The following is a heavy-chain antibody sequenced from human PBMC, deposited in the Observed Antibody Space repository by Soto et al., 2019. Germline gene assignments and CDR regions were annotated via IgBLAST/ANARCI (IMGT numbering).Heavy chain of an antibody. J-gene: IGHJ6*02. V-gene: IGHV5-51*01. CDR2: IYPGDSDT. CDR3: ASTSIAARGRYYYYGMDV. Sequence: GESLKISCKGSGYSFTSYWIGWVRQMPGKGLEWMGIIYPGDSDTRYSPSFQGQVTISADKSISTAYLQWSSLKASDTAMYYCASTSIAARGRYYYYGMDVWGQGTTVTVFS. D-gene: IGHD6-6*01. CDR1: GYSFTSYW.